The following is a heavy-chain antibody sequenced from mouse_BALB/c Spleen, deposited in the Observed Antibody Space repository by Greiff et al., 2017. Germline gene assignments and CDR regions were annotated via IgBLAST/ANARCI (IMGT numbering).Heavy chain of an antibody. CDR3: ARYDGYYSYWYFDV. Sequence: EVKLQESGPGLVKPSQSLSLTCTVTGYSITSDYAWNWIRQFPGNKLEWMGYISYSGSTSYNPSLKSRISITRDTSKNQFFLQLNSVTTEDTATYYGARYDGYYSYWYFDVWGAGTTVTVSS. V-gene: IGHV3-2*02. CDR1: GYSITSDYA. D-gene: IGHD2-3*01. CDR2: ISYSGST. J-gene: IGHJ1*01.